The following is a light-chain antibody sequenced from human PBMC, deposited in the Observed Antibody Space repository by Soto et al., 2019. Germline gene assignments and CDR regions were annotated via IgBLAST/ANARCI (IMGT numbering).Light chain of an antibody. CDR1: SSDVGSYNY. J-gene: IGLJ2*01. V-gene: IGLV2-14*03. CDR3: SSYTSSMTVV. Sequence: QSVLTQPASVSGSPGQSITISCTGTSSDVGSYNYVSWYQHYPGKAPKLMIYDVSNRPSGVSNRFSASKSGNTASLTISGLQAEDEGDYYCSSYTSSMTVVFGGGTKVTVL. CDR2: DVS.